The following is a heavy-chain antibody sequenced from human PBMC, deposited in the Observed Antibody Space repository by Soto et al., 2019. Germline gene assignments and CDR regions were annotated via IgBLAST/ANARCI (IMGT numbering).Heavy chain of an antibody. CDR2: ISGSGGST. D-gene: IGHD3-22*01. CDR3: AKNPGYYYDSTGYHFDY. CDR1: GFTFSSYA. Sequence: PGGSLRLSCAASGFTFSSYAMSWVRQAPGKGLEWVSAISGSGGSTYYADSVKGRFTFSRDNSKNMLYLQMNSLRAEDTAVYYCAKNPGYYYDSTGYHFDYWGQGTLVTVSS. V-gene: IGHV3-23*01. J-gene: IGHJ4*02.